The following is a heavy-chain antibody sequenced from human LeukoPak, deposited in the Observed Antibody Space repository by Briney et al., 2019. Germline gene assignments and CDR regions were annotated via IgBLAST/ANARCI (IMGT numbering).Heavy chain of an antibody. CDR1: GYTFTSYA. D-gene: IGHD3-22*01. CDR3: ARDLAGTPYYDSSGLDY. CDR2: INAGSGNT. J-gene: IGHJ4*02. Sequence: HEASVKVSCKASGYTFTSYAMHWVRQAPGQRLEWMGWINAGSGNTKYSQKFQGRVTITRDTSASTAYMELSSLRSEDTAVYYCARDLAGTPYYDSSGLDYWGQGTLVTVSS. V-gene: IGHV1-3*01.